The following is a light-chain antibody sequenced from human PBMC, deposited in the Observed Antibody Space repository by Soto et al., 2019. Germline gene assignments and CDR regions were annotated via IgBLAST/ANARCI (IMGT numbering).Light chain of an antibody. CDR3: QLYRNVVHT. CDR1: EDVSDY. J-gene: IGKJ4*01. CDR2: DAS. Sequence: DIKMTQSPSSLSASVGDRVTLTCQASEDVSDYVNWYQQKPGRAPKLLIYDASKLETVVSSRFSGSGSGTHFTFPVRDLQPEDFATYYCQLYRNVVHTFGGGTRVDI. V-gene: IGKV1-33*01.